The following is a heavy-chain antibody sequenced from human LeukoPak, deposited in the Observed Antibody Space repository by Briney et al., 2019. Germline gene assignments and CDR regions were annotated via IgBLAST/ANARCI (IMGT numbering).Heavy chain of an antibody. J-gene: IGHJ4*02. CDR1: GYTFTGYY. Sequence: ASVKVSCKASGYTFTGYYMHWVRQAPGQGLEWMGWINPNSGGTNYAQKFQGRVTMTRDTSISTAYMELSRLRSDDTAVYCCARSTGGSYSGVDYWGQGTLVTVSS. V-gene: IGHV1-2*02. CDR3: ARSTGGSYSGVDY. D-gene: IGHD1-26*01. CDR2: INPNSGGT.